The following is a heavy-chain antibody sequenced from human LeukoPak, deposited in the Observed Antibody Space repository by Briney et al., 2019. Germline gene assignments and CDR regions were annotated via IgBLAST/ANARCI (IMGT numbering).Heavy chain of an antibody. CDR1: GFTFSSYW. CDR3: ARIRGIAAAGDY. D-gene: IGHD6-13*01. V-gene: IGHV3-7*04. Sequence: GGSLRLSCAASGFTFSSYWMSWVRQPPGKGLEWVANIKQDGSEKYYVDSVKGRFTISRDNAKNSLYLQMNSLKAEDTAVYYCARIRGIAAAGDYWGQGTLVTVSS. J-gene: IGHJ4*02. CDR2: IKQDGSEK.